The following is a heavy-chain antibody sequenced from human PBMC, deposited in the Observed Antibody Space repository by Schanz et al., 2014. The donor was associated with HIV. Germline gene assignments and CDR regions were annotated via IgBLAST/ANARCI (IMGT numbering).Heavy chain of an antibody. D-gene: IGHD3-9*01. V-gene: IGHV1-2*02. Sequence: QVQLVQSGAEVKKPGSSVKVSCKASGDTFSAYYIHWVRQAPGQGLEWMGWINPNSGGTNPAQNFQGRVTLSMDTSISTAYMELRSLRSDDTAVYYCAKGQDWPGPQLDHWGHGSLVIVSS. J-gene: IGHJ4*03. CDR1: GDTFSAYY. CDR2: INPNSGGT. CDR3: AKGQDWPGPQLDH.